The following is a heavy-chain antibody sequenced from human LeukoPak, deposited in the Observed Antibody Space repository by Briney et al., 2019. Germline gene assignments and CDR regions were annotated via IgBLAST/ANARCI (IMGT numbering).Heavy chain of an antibody. J-gene: IGHJ4*02. CDR3: AREGGMAVAAYFDY. CDR2: INPNSGGT. CDR1: GYTFTGYY. Sequence: ASVKVSCKASGYTFTGYYMHWVRQAPGQGLEWMGWINPNSGGTNFGQKFQGRVTMTRDTSISTAYMELNSLRSDDTAVYYCAREGGMAVAAYFDYWGQGTLVTVSS. D-gene: IGHD6-19*01. V-gene: IGHV1-2*02.